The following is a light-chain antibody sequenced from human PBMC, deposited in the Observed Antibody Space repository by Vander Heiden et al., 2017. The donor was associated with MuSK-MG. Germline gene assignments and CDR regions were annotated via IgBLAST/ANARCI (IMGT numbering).Light chain of an antibody. Sequence: NFMLTQPHSVSESPGKTVTISCTRSSGSIASNDVQGYQQRPGSSPTTVLYEDNQRPSGVPARFSGSIDSSSTSASPTISGLKTEAESYYYCQSYDSSIWVFGGGTKLTVL. V-gene: IGLV6-57*01. CDR3: QSYDSSIWV. CDR2: EDN. CDR1: SGSIASND. J-gene: IGLJ3*02.